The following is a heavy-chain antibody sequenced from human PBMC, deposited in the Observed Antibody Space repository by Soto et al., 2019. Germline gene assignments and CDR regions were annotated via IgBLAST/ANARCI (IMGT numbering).Heavy chain of an antibody. V-gene: IGHV3-66*01. J-gene: IGHJ3*02. CDR1: VFTVSSNY. CDR2: IYSGGST. Sequence: EVQLVESGGGLVQPGGSLRLSCAASVFTVSSNYMSCVCQAPGKGLEWVSVIYSGGSTYYAYSVKGRFNISRDKSNNTLYLQINSLRAEDTAVYYCARDQVDDYVGDAFEIWGQGTMVIVSS. CDR3: ARDQVDDYVGDAFEI. D-gene: IGHD4-17*01.